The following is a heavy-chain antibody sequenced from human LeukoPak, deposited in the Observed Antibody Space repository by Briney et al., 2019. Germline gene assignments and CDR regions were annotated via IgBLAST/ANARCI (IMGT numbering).Heavy chain of an antibody. Sequence: SETLSLTCTVSGASISNYYWSWIRQPAGKGLEWIGRISTSGSTNYNPSLKSRVTMSVDTSKNQFSLKLSSVTAADTAVYYCARTSMTYYDILTGYYKSDAFDIWGQGTMVTVSS. CDR1: GASISNYY. D-gene: IGHD3-9*01. J-gene: IGHJ3*02. CDR2: ISTSGST. CDR3: ARTSMTYYDILTGYYKSDAFDI. V-gene: IGHV4-4*07.